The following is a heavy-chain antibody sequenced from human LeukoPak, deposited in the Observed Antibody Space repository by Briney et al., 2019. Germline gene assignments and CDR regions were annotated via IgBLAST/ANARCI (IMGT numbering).Heavy chain of an antibody. J-gene: IGHJ4*02. CDR2: MNPNSSNT. D-gene: IGHD3-10*01. CDR3: ARGGSGSYRLDY. CDR1: LYTFTSYD. V-gene: IGHV1-8*01. Sequence: GSVKVSCKASLYTFTSYDINWVRQTTGQGVEWMGWMNPNSSNTGYARKFQGRVTKTRNTSISKAYMELSSLRSEDTAVYYCARGGSGSYRLDYWGQGTLVTVSS.